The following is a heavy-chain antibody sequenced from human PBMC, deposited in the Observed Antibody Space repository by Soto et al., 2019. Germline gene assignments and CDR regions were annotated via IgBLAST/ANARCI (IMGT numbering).Heavy chain of an antibody. CDR1: GFTFRSSA. D-gene: IGHD6-19*01. Sequence: EVRLMGSGGGMVQPGGSLRLSCEASGFTFRSSAMGWVRQAPGKGLEWVSGISCCGGTTSYADSVRGRFIISRDDSQNTLYLQMNSLRGEDTAVYYCAKDRGGFTSGWEFFDFWGQGTLVTVSS. J-gene: IGHJ4*02. V-gene: IGHV3-23*01. CDR2: ISCCGGTT. CDR3: AKDRGGFTSGWEFFDF.